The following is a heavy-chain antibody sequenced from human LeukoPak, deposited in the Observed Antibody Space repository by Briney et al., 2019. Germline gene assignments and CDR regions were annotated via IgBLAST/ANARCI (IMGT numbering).Heavy chain of an antibody. Sequence: PSETLSLTRTVSGGSISSSSYYWGWIRQPPGKGLEWIGSIYYSGSTYYNPSLKSRVTISVDTSKNQFSLKLSSVTAADTAVYYCAGGGGDFWSGYYFYFQHWGQGTLVTVSS. CDR2: IYYSGST. CDR1: GGSISSSSYY. J-gene: IGHJ1*01. CDR3: AGGGGDFWSGYYFYFQH. D-gene: IGHD3-3*01. V-gene: IGHV4-39*07.